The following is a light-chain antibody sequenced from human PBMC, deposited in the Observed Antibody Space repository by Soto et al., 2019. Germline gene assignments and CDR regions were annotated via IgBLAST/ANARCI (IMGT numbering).Light chain of an antibody. J-gene: IGLJ2*01. CDR2: YDS. V-gene: IGLV3-21*04. CDR1: NIGSKS. Sequence: SYELTQPPSVSVAPGETARIPCGANNIGSKSVHWYQQKPGQAPVLILYYDSDRPSGIPERFSASNSGNTATLTISRVEAGDEADYLCQVWDSREVFGGGTQLTVL. CDR3: QVWDSREV.